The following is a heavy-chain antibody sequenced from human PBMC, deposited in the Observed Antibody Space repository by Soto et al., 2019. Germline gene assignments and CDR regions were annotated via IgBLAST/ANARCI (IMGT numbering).Heavy chain of an antibody. V-gene: IGHV1-2*02. CDR1: GYTFTDSH. D-gene: IGHD2-21*01. CDR3: ASDYDLWCDS. Sequence: GASVKVSCKASGYTFTDSHIHWVRQAPGQGLEWMGWINPDTGDRNYAQRFQGRRTLTRDTSITTAYMALTRLTSDDTAVYFCASDYDLWCDSWGQGTLVTVSS. J-gene: IGHJ4*02. CDR2: INPDTGDR.